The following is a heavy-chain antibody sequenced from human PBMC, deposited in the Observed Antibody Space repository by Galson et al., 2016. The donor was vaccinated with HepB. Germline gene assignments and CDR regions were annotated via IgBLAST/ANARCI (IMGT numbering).Heavy chain of an antibody. CDR1: GFTFSSYA. V-gene: IGHV3-23*01. Sequence: SLRLSCAPSGFTFSSYAMSWVRQAPGKGLEWVSAISGSGVNTYYIDSGKGRFTISRDNSKNTLYLEMNGLRAEDTAGYFCAKDRGMGGGSCFEYWGQGTLVTFSS. CDR3: AKDRGMGGGSCFEY. CDR2: ISGSGVNT. D-gene: IGHD2-15*01. J-gene: IGHJ4*02.